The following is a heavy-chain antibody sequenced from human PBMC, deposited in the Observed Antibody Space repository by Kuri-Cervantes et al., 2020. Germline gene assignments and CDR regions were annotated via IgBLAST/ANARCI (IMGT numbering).Heavy chain of an antibody. V-gene: IGHV3-30*18. J-gene: IGHJ6*02. Sequence: GESLKISCAASGFTFSSYGMHWVRQAPGKGLEWVAVISYDGSNKYYADSVKGRFTISRDNSKNTLYLQMNSLRAEDTAVYYCAKALYYYYYGMDVWGQGTTVTVFS. CDR2: ISYDGSNK. CDR3: AKALYYYYYGMDV. CDR1: GFTFSSYG.